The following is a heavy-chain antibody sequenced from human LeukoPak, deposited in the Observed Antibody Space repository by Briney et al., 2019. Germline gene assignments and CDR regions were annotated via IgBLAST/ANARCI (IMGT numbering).Heavy chain of an antibody. Sequence: SETLSLTCTVSGGSISSSSYYWGWIRQPPGKGLEWIASIYHSGTTHYMPSLKSRVTISVDKSKNQFSLKLNSVTAADTAVYYCTRGESTVTTLGYWGQGTLVTVSS. CDR1: GGSISSSSYY. D-gene: IGHD4-17*01. CDR2: IYHSGTT. CDR3: TRGESTVTTLGY. J-gene: IGHJ4*02. V-gene: IGHV4-39*07.